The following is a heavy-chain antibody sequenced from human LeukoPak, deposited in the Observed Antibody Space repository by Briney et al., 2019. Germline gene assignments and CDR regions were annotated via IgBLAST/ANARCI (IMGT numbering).Heavy chain of an antibody. CDR2: IYYSGST. D-gene: IGHD3-22*01. J-gene: IGHJ4*02. CDR1: GGSISSHY. V-gene: IGHV4-59*11. Sequence: SETLSLTCIVSGGSISSHYWSWIRQTPGKGLEYIGYIYYSGSTDYNPSLKSRVTISLDTSKDQFSLHLSSVTAADTAVYYCARRSGVLDSRDSRYYFDHWGQGTLVTVSS. CDR3: ARRSGVLDSRDSRYYFDH.